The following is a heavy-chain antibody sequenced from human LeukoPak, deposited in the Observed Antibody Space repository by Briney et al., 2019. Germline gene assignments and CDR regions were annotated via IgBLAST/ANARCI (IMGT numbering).Heavy chain of an antibody. D-gene: IGHD5-24*01. CDR3: GRHQVLDKATDQ. J-gene: IGHJ4*02. CDR1: GGSVSSYY. Sequence: SETLSLTCTVSGGSVSSYYWSWIRQPAGKGLEWIGRIYTSGSTNYNPSLKSRVTMSVDTSKNQFSLKLSSVTAADTAVYFCGRHQVLDKATDQWGQGILVTVSS. CDR2: IYTSGST. V-gene: IGHV4-4*07.